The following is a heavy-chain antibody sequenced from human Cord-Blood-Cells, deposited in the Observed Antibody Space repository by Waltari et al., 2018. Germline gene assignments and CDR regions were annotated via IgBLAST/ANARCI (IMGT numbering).Heavy chain of an antibody. CDR3: ASRAGGAAEW. D-gene: IGHD6-25*01. J-gene: IGHJ4*02. CDR1: GFTFSSCS. CDR2: ISSSSSYI. V-gene: IGHV3-21*01. Sequence: EVQLVESGGGLVKPGGSLRLSCAASGFTFSSCSMNWVRQAPGKGREWVSSISSSSSYIYCADSGKGRFTISRDNAKNSLYLQMNSLRAEDTAVYYCASRAGGAAEWWGQGTLVTVSS.